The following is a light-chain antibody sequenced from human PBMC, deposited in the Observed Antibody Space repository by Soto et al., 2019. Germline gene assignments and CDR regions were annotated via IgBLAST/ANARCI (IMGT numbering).Light chain of an antibody. Sequence: VVLTQSPATLSLSPGERATLSCGASQNIRGNYLAWYQQKPGLAPRLLIYDASTRATGIPDRFSGSGSGTDFTLTISGLEPDDFAVYYCQQYSTTLWTFGQGTKVEIK. CDR1: QNIRGNY. V-gene: IGKV3D-20*01. CDR3: QQYSTTLWT. CDR2: DAS. J-gene: IGKJ1*01.